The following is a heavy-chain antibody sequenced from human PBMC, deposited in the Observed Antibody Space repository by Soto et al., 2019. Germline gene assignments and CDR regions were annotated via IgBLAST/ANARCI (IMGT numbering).Heavy chain of an antibody. D-gene: IGHD6-25*01. CDR1: GFTSSSYA. CDR2: ISSDGSKQ. CDR3: ANGDPAAGPAQH. Sequence: GGSLRLSCAASGFTSSSYAMHWVRQAPGKGLEWVAAISSDGSKQFYGDSVKGRFTISRDNSREMFYLQMDGLRVADTAVYYCANGDPAAGPAQHWGQGTQVTVSS. J-gene: IGHJ1*01. V-gene: IGHV3-30*04.